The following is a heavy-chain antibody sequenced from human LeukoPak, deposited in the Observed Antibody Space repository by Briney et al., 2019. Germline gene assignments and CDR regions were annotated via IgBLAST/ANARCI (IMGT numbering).Heavy chain of an antibody. Sequence: SETLSLTCTVSGGSISSYYWSWIRQPPGKGLEWIGYIYYSGSTNYNPSLKSRVTISVDTSKNQFSLKLSSVTAADTAVYYCARDRGYNWNGYYYYGMDVWGQGTTVTVSS. D-gene: IGHD1-20*01. V-gene: IGHV4-59*01. J-gene: IGHJ6*02. CDR2: IYYSGST. CDR3: ARDRGYNWNGYYYYGMDV. CDR1: GGSISSYY.